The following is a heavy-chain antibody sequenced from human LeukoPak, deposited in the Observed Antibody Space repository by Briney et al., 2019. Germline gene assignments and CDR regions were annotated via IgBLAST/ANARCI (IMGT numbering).Heavy chain of an antibody. CDR2: IYHSGGT. V-gene: IGHV4-30-2*01. Sequence: SQTLSLTCAVSGGSISSGVYSWSWIRQPPGKGLEWLGSIYHSGGTYYNPSLRSRVTLSLDRSNNQFSLTLNSVTAADTAVYYCARGLDYYGSGSYLNNWFDPWGQGTLVTVSS. D-gene: IGHD3-10*01. CDR1: GGSISSGVYS. CDR3: ARGLDYYGSGSYLNNWFDP. J-gene: IGHJ5*02.